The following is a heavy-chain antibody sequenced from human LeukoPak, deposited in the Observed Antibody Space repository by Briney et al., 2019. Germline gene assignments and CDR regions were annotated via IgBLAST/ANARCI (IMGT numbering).Heavy chain of an antibody. CDR1: GFTVSSNY. CDR2: IYSGGRT. CDR3: ARSRYGTALSSSWEFDY. Sequence: PGGSLRLSCAAYGFTVSSNYMNWVRKAPGKGLDWVSVIYSGGRTYYADSVKGRFTISRDNSKNTLYVHMNSLRAEDTAMYYCARSRYGTALSSSWEFDYWGQGTLVTVSS. D-gene: IGHD6-13*01. V-gene: IGHV3-66*01. J-gene: IGHJ4*02.